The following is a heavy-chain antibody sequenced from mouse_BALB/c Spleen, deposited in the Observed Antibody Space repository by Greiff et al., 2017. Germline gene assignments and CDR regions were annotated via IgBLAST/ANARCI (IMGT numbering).Heavy chain of an antibody. D-gene: IGHD2-4*01. V-gene: IGHV5-6-5*01. Sequence: VKVVDSGGGLVKPGGSLKLSCAASGFTLRSNAMSWVRQTPEKRLEWVATISSGGSTYYPDSVKGRFTISRDNARNILYLQMSSLRSEDTAMYYCARYDYDTFAYWGQGTLVTVSA. CDR1: GFTLRSNA. CDR3: ARYDYDTFAY. CDR2: ISSGGST. J-gene: IGHJ3*01.